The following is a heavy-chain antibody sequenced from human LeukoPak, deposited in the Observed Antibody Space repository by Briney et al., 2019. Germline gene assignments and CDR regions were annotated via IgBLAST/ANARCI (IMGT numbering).Heavy chain of an antibody. CDR1: GYTFTSYG. CDR3: ARGPSMVVTHGDY. V-gene: IGHV1-18*01. D-gene: IGHD4-23*01. CDR2: ISAYNGNT. J-gene: IGHJ4*02. Sequence: ASVKVSCKASGYTFTSYGISWVRQAPGQGLEWMGWISAYNGNTNYAQKLQGRVTMTRNTSISTAYMELSSLRSEDTAVYYCARGPSMVVTHGDYWGQGTLVTVSS.